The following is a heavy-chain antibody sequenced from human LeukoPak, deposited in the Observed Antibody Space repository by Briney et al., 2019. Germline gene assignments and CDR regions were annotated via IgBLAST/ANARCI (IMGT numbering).Heavy chain of an antibody. J-gene: IGHJ4*02. D-gene: IGHD3-3*01. V-gene: IGHV5-51*01. CDR1: GYTFTHGW. Sequence: GESLKISCKSSGYTFTHGWIGWVRQMPGKGLEWMGIIYPRDSTTGYSPAFEGQVTISVDKSITTAYLQWSSLKASDTAMYYCARRAIIQGTSALDFWGQGTVVIVSS. CDR3: ARRAIIQGTSALDF. CDR2: IYPRDSTT.